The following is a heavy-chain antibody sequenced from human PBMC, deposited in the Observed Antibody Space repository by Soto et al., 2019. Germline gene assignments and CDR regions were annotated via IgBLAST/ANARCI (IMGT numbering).Heavy chain of an antibody. CDR3: ARCPAQVGAIHYFDY. CDR2: ISYDGSNK. J-gene: IGHJ4*02. V-gene: IGHV3-30-3*01. Sequence: GGSLRLSCAASGFTFSSYAMHWVRQAPGKGLEWVAVISYDGSNKYYADSVKGRFTISRDNSKNTLYLQMNSLRAEDTAVYYCARCPAQVGAIHYFDYWGQGTLVTVSS. CDR1: GFTFSSYA. D-gene: IGHD1-26*01.